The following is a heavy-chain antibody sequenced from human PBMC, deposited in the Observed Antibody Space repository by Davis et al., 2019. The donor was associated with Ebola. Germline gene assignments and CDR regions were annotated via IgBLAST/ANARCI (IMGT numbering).Heavy chain of an antibody. Sequence: SETLSLTCTVSGGSISSGSYYWSWIRQPAGKGLEYIGRIHTSGSTIYNPSLKSRITMSVDTSKNQFSLRLTSVTAADTAVYYCARVGTGGSAWYFDLWGRGSLVTVSS. CDR3: ARVGTGGSAWYFDL. D-gene: IGHD2-8*02. J-gene: IGHJ2*01. CDR1: GGSISSGSYY. CDR2: IHTSGST. V-gene: IGHV4-61*02.